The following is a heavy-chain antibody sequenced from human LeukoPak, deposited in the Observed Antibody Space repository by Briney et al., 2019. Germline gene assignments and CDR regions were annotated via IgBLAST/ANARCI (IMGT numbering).Heavy chain of an antibody. D-gene: IGHD6-19*01. CDR1: GFTFSDYY. V-gene: IGHV3-11*01. CDR3: ARSPQSGSGWYDYFDY. Sequence: GGSLRLSCVASGFTFSDYYMSWIRQAPGKGLEWVSYISSSGGTMYYADSVKGRFTISRDNAKNSLYLQMNSLRAEDTAVYYCARSPQSGSGWYDYFDYWGQGTLVTVSS. J-gene: IGHJ4*02. CDR2: ISSSGGTM.